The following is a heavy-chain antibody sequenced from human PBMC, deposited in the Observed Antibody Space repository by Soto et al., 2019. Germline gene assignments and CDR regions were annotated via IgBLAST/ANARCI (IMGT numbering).Heavy chain of an antibody. CDR3: AKDIGWRAAAGIFDY. Sequence: PGGSLRLSCAASGFTFDDYAMHWVRQAPGKGLEWVSGISWNSGSIGYADSVKGRFTISRDNAKNSLYLQMNSLRDEDTALYYCAKDIGWRAAAGIFDYWGQGTLVTVSS. CDR2: ISWNSGSI. D-gene: IGHD6-13*01. CDR1: GFTFDDYA. V-gene: IGHV3-9*01. J-gene: IGHJ4*02.